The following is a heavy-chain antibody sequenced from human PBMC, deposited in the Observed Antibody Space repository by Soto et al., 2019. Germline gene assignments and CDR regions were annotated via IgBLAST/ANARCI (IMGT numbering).Heavy chain of an antibody. V-gene: IGHV3-15*01. Sequence: EVQLVESGGGLVKPGGSLRLSCAASGFDFSKAWMSWVRQAPGKGLEWVGRLMSKTDGGTTVYAAPVKGRFTISRDYSKNPPYLKMSSLNNEDTAVYYCAAGTGRTDLDYWGQGTLVTVSS. CDR2: LMSKTDGGTT. J-gene: IGHJ4*02. CDR3: AAGTGRTDLDY. D-gene: IGHD2-2*01. CDR1: GFDFSKAW.